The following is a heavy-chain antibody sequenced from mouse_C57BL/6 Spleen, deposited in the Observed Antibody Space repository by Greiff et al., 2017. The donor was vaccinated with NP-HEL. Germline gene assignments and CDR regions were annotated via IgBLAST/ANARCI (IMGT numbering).Heavy chain of an antibody. Sequence: VQLQQPGAELVKPGASVKLSCKASGYTFTSYWMHWVKQRPGQGLEWIGMIHPNSGSTNYNEKFKSKATLTVDKSSSTAYMQLSSLTSEDSAVYYCAIPTGTDYAMDYWGQGTSVTVSS. CDR2: IHPNSGST. CDR3: AIPTGTDYAMDY. D-gene: IGHD4-1*02. V-gene: IGHV1-64*01. CDR1: GYTFTSYW. J-gene: IGHJ4*01.